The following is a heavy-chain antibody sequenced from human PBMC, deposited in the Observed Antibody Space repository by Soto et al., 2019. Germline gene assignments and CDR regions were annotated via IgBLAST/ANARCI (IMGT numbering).Heavy chain of an antibody. Sequence: ASVKVSCKASGYTFTGSDMHWVRQAPGQGLEWMGWINPNSGGTNYAQKCQGWVTMTRDTSTSTAYMELSRLRSDDTAVYYCARYAGSYYYYDGMDVWGQGTTVTVSS. CDR1: GYTFTGSD. CDR3: ARYAGSYYYYDGMDV. CDR2: INPNSGGT. V-gene: IGHV1-2*04. D-gene: IGHD1-26*01. J-gene: IGHJ6*02.